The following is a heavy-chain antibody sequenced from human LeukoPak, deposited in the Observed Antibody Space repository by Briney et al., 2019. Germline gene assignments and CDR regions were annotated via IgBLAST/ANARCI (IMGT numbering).Heavy chain of an antibody. CDR3: ARALSDFSNFDY. Sequence: KTSETLSLTCAVYGGSFSGYYWSWIRQPPGKGLEWIGSIYHSGSTYCNPSLKSRVTISVDKSKNQFSLKLSSVTAADTAVYYCARALSDFSNFDYWGQGTLVTVSS. D-gene: IGHD3/OR15-3a*01. J-gene: IGHJ4*02. V-gene: IGHV4-34*01. CDR1: GGSFSGYY. CDR2: IYHSGST.